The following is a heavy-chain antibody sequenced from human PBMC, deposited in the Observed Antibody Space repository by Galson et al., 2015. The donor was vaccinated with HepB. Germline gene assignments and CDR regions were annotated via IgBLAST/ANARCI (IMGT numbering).Heavy chain of an antibody. Sequence: SLRLSCAASGFSFRTYRMTWVRQAPGKGLDWVSCISSTSTYIAYTDSVKGRFTISRDNAKSSVYLQMNDLRAEDTAVYFCAKSVLEGDHWFVDIWSRGSLVTVPS. CDR3: AKSVLEGDHWFVDI. D-gene: IGHD3-16*01. CDR1: GFSFRTYR. V-gene: IGHV3-21*01. CDR2: ISSTSTYI. J-gene: IGHJ2*01.